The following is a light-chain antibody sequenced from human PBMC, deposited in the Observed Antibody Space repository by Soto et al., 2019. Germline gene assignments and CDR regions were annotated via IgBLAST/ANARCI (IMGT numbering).Light chain of an antibody. CDR2: GAS. V-gene: IGKV3-20*01. CDR1: QSVSSSY. CDR3: QQYGSSPPIT. Sequence: EIVLTQSPGTLSLSPGERATLSCRASQSVSSSYLAWYQQNPGQAPRLLIYGASSRATGIPVRFSGSGSGTDFTLTISRLEPEDFAVYYCQQYGSSPPITFGQGTRLEIK. J-gene: IGKJ5*01.